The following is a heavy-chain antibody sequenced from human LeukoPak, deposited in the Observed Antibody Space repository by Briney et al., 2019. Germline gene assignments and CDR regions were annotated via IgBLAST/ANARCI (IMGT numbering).Heavy chain of an antibody. CDR3: ARASSSWYGLYYYMDV. CDR2: INSDGSST. J-gene: IGHJ6*03. CDR1: GFTFSSYW. D-gene: IGHD6-13*01. Sequence: PGGSLRLSCAASGFTFSSYWMHWVRQAPGKGLVWVSRINSDGSSTSYADSVKGRFTISRDNAKNTMYLQMNSLRAEDTAVYYCARASSSWYGLYYYMDVWGKGTTVTVSS. V-gene: IGHV3-74*01.